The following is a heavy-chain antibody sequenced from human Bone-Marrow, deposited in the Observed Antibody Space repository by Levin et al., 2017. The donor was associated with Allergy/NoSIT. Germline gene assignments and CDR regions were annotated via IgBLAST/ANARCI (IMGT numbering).Heavy chain of an antibody. J-gene: IGHJ6*02. CDR3: AKGWGKAAAALYYYYGMDG. D-gene: IGHD6-13*01. Sequence: SLKISCAASGFTFDDYAMHWVRQAPGKGLEWVSGISWNSGSIGYADSVKGRFTISRDNAKNSLYLQMNSLRAEDTALYYCAKGWGKAAAALYYYYGMDGWGQGTTVTVSS. V-gene: IGHV3-9*01. CDR2: ISWNSGSI. CDR1: GFTFDDYA.